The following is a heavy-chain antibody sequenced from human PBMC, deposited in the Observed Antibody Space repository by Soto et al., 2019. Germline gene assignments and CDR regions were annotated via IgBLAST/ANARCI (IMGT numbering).Heavy chain of an antibody. V-gene: IGHV1-69*01. Sequence: QVQLVQSGAEVKKPGSSVKVSCKASGGTFSSYAISWVRQAPGQGLEWMGGIIPIFGTANYAQKFQGRVTITADESTSRAYMELSSLRSEDTAVYYCARSSTVTTLYYYYYGMDVWGQGTTVTVSS. D-gene: IGHD4-17*01. J-gene: IGHJ6*02. CDR1: GGTFSSYA. CDR2: IIPIFGTA. CDR3: ARSSTVTTLYYYYYGMDV.